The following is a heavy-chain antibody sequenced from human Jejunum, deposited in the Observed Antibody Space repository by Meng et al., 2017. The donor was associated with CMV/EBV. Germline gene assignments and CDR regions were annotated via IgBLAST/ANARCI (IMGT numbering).Heavy chain of an antibody. D-gene: IGHD2-2*01. CDR1: VFTFRTYW. J-gene: IGHJ4*02. CDR3: ARDRTSVVVPAALLY. CDR2: IKQDGSEK. Sequence: VFTFRTYWMTWVRQAPGKGLEWVANIKQDGSEKYYVDSVKGRFTISRDNAKNSLFLQMNSLRAEDTAMYYCARDRTSVVVPAALLYWGQGTLVTVSS. V-gene: IGHV3-7*01.